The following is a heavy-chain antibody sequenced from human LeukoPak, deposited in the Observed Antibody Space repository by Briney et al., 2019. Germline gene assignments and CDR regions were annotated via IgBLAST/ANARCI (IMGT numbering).Heavy chain of an antibody. Sequence: QPGGSLRLSCAASGFTFSSYWMNWVRQAPGKGLEWVSVIYTNGTTYYADSVKGRFTISRDDSKNTLSLQMNSLRAEDTAVYYCASRIWSGVDYWGQGTLVTVSS. CDR3: ASRIWSGVDY. J-gene: IGHJ4*02. CDR2: IYTNGTT. D-gene: IGHD3-10*01. V-gene: IGHV3-66*01. CDR1: GFTFSSYW.